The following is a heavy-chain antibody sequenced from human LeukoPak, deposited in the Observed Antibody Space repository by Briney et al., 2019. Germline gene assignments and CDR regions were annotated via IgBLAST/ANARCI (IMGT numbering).Heavy chain of an antibody. Sequence: GESLKISCKGSGDTFTSYWIGWVRQMPGKGLEWMGIIYPGDSDTRYSPSFQGQVTISADESISTAYLQWSSLKASDTAMYYCARRRLQLMGPTDVWGQGTTVTVSS. CDR2: IYPGDSDT. V-gene: IGHV5-51*01. D-gene: IGHD5-18*01. J-gene: IGHJ6*02. CDR1: GDTFTSYW. CDR3: ARRRLQLMGPTDV.